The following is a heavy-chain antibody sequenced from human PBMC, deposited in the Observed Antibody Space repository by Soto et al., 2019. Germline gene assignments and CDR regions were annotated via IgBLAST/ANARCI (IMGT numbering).Heavy chain of an antibody. CDR2: INPNSGGT. D-gene: IGHD2-15*01. V-gene: IGHV1-2*02. Sequence: ASVKVPCKASGYTFTGYYMHWVRQAPGQGLEWMGWINPNSGGTNYAQKFQGRVTMTRDTSISTAYMELSRLRSDDTAVYYCARVPGVVAATTYYYYGMDVWGQGTTVTVSS. J-gene: IGHJ6*02. CDR3: ARVPGVVAATTYYYYGMDV. CDR1: GYTFTGYY.